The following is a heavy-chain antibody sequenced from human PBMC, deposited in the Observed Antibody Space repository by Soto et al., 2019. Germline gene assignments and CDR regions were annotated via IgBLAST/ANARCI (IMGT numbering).Heavy chain of an antibody. V-gene: IGHV2-5*02. J-gene: IGHJ6*02. Sequence: QITLKESGPTLVKPTQTLTLTCTFSGFSLSTSGVGVAWIRQPPGEALEWLALIYWDADKRYRPSLESRLTSTTDTSKNEVVLTMTNMDSVDTATYYCAYLPCSGGSCYWFSFSGMDVWGQGTTVTVSS. CDR3: AYLPCSGGSCYWFSFSGMDV. CDR2: IYWDADK. D-gene: IGHD2-15*01. CDR1: GFSLSTSGVG.